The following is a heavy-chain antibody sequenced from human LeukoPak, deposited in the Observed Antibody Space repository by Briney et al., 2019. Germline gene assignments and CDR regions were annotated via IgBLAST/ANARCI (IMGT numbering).Heavy chain of an antibody. V-gene: IGHV3-20*04. CDR2: INWNGGST. CDR1: GFTFDDYG. CDR3: ARVMSSGCYSGIDY. J-gene: IGHJ4*02. D-gene: IGHD3-22*01. Sequence: GGSLRLSCAASGFTFDDYGMSWVRQAPGKGLEWVSGINWNGGSTGYADSVKGRFTISRDNAKNSLYLQMNSLRAEDTALYYCARVMSSGCYSGIDYWGQGTLVTVSS.